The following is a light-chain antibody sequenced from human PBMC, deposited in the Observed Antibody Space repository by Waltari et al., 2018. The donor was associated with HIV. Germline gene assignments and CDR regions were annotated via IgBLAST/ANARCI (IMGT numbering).Light chain of an antibody. V-gene: IGLV1-36*01. CDR3: AAWDDSLHGVV. CDR1: SSNIGNNA. J-gene: IGLJ3*02. CDR2: HND. Sequence: QSVLTQPPSVSEAPRQRVTMSCSGSSSNIGNNAVNWYQQLPGKAPKLLIYHNDLLSAGVSDRFSGSQSGPSASLAFSGLQSEDEADYYCAAWDDSLHGVVFGGGTKLTVL.